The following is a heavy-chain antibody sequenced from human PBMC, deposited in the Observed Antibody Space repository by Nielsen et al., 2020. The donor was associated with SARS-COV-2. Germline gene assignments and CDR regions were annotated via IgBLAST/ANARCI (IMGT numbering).Heavy chain of an antibody. CDR3: VRFLEWSPDAFDI. CDR1: GFTFSDYV. J-gene: IGHJ3*02. D-gene: IGHD3-3*01. Sequence: GGSLRLSCAASGFTFSDYVLNWVRQPPGKGLEWVALISHDGSNKYYADSVKGRFTFSRDNSKNTLYLQMSSLRAEDTAVYYCVRFLEWSPDAFDIWGQGTMVTVSS. CDR2: ISHDGSNK. V-gene: IGHV3-30*14.